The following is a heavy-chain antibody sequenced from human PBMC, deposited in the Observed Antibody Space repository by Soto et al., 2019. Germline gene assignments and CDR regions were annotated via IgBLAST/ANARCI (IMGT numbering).Heavy chain of an antibody. J-gene: IGHJ6*02. V-gene: IGHV1-69*08. D-gene: IGHD2-21*02. CDR1: GDTFSSYT. CDR3: ARRRYCGYDCYHKHYYGMDV. CDR2: IIPVLGTT. Sequence: QVQLVQSGAEVKKPGSSVKVSCRASGDTFSSYTVNWVRQAPGRGLEWLGRIIPVLGTTDYAQKFKGRVTITADKSTHIVYMELSSLRSEDRAVYYCARRRYCGYDCYHKHYYGMDVWGQGTTVTVAS.